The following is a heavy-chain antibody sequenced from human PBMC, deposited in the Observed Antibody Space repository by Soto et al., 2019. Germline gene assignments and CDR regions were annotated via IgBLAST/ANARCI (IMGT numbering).Heavy chain of an antibody. J-gene: IGHJ4*02. V-gene: IGHV3-30*03. D-gene: IGHD1-26*01. CDR3: VQGASTAHQPLDS. CDR1: GFTFSSYG. Sequence: PGGSLRLSCAASGFTFSSYGMHWVRQAPGKGLEWVATISGDGNDKYYPDSMKGRFTISRDNFNNTLYLQLNSLRPEDTAVYHCVQGASTAHQPLDSWGRGVLVTVSS. CDR2: ISGDGNDK.